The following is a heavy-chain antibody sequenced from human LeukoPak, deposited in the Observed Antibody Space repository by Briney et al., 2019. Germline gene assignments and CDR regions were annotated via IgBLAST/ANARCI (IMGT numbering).Heavy chain of an antibody. CDR3: ARDLEDAGGTSVWHFDL. CDR2: IDPSGGYT. D-gene: IGHD1-26*01. Sequence: ASVKVSCKASGFTFTTYFMHWVRQAPGQGLEWMGIIDPSGGYTDYAQNFQGRVSMTRDMSTSTFYMELSSLRSEDTAVYYCARDLEDAGGTSVWHFDLWGRGTLVTVSS. V-gene: IGHV1-46*01. CDR1: GFTFTTYF. J-gene: IGHJ2*01.